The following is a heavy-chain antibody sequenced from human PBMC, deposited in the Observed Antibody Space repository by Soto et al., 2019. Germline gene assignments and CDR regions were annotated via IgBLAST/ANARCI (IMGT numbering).Heavy chain of an antibody. D-gene: IGHD1-1*01. CDR3: TTQPFKYDYYFDY. CDR1: GFTFSNAW. V-gene: IGHV3-15*01. Sequence: EVQLVESGGGLVKPGGSLRLSCAASGFTFSNAWMSWVRQAPGKGLEWVGRIKSKTDGGTTDYAAPVKGRFTISRDDSKNTLYLQMNSLKTEDTAVYYCTTQPFKYDYYFDYWGQGTLVTVSS. J-gene: IGHJ4*02. CDR2: IKSKTDGGTT.